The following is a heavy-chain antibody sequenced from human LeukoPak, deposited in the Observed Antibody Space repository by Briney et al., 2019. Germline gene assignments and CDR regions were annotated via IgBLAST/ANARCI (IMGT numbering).Heavy chain of an antibody. CDR2: INHSGST. V-gene: IGHV4-34*01. CDR1: GGFFSGYY. D-gene: IGHD4-17*01. CDR3: ASEGDYLENYFSY. J-gene: IGHJ4*02. Sequence: PSETLSLTCAVYGGFFSGYYWSWIRQPPGKGLGWVGEINHSGSTNYNPSLKSRVTISVDTSKNQISLKLSPVTAADTAVYYCASEGDYLENYFSYWGQGTPVTVSS.